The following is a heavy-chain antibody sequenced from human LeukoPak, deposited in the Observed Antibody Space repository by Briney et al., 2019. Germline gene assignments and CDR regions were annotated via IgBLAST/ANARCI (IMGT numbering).Heavy chain of an antibody. D-gene: IGHD6-13*01. CDR2: IYYSGST. Sequence: SETLSLTCTVSGDSSSSGDYFWNWIRQPPGKGLEWIGYIYYSGSTNYNPSLKSRVTISVDTSKNQFSLKLSSVTAADTAVYYCARAVGIAAAGYFDLWGRGTLVTVSS. V-gene: IGHV4-61*08. J-gene: IGHJ2*01. CDR3: ARAVGIAAAGYFDL. CDR1: GDSSSSGDYF.